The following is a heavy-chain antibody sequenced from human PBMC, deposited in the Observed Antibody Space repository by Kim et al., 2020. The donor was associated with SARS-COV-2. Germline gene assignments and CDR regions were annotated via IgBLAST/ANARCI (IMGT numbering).Heavy chain of an antibody. CDR1: GGSISSSSYY. CDR2: IYYSGST. J-gene: IGHJ6*02. Sequence: SETLSLTCTVSGGSISSSSYYWGWIRQPPGKGLEWIGSIYYSGSTYYNPSLKSRVTISVDTSKNQFSLKLSSVTAADTAVYYCARPFIAVARRPYYYGMDVWGQGTTVTVSS. D-gene: IGHD6-19*01. V-gene: IGHV4-39*01. CDR3: ARPFIAVARRPYYYGMDV.